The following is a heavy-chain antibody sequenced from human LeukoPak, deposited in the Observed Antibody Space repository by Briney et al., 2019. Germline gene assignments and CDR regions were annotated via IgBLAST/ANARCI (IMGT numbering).Heavy chain of an antibody. Sequence: SGGSLRLSCAASGFTFSSYAMSWVRQAPGKGLEWVSAISGSGGSTYYADSVKGRFTISRDNSKNTLYLQMNSLRAEDTAVYYCVRYCSSTSCFPHPYYFDYWGQGTLVTVSS. CDR3: VRYCSSTSCFPHPYYFDY. V-gene: IGHV3-23*01. J-gene: IGHJ4*02. CDR2: ISGSGGST. CDR1: GFTFSSYA. D-gene: IGHD2-2*01.